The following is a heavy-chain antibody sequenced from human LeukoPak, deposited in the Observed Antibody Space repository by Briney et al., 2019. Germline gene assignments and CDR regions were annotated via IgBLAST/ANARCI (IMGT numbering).Heavy chain of an antibody. J-gene: IGHJ6*03. CDR3: ARKIASTRLGVRYYYMDV. D-gene: IGHD2-2*01. CDR2: MNPKSGNT. CDR1: GYTFISYD. V-gene: IGHV1-8*01. Sequence: GAVVKVSCKASGYTFISYDIVWLRQATGQGLEWMGYMNPKSGNTDYVQNFQGRVTMTRDTSITTAYMELSGLRSEDTAVYYCARKIASTRLGVRYYYMDVWGEGTTVTISS.